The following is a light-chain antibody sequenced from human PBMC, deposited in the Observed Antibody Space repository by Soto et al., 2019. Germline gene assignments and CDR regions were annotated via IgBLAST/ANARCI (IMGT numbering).Light chain of an antibody. J-gene: IGLJ1*01. CDR2: RND. Sequence: QSVLTQPSSVSGTPGQGVTISCSGSISNIGNNYVYWFQQLPGTAPKVLTNRNDQRQSWVPDRFSGSKSGTSASLAISGLRSEDEADYYCAAWDDTVRSYVFGTGTKLTVL. V-gene: IGLV1-47*01. CDR3: AAWDDTVRSYV. CDR1: ISNIGNNY.